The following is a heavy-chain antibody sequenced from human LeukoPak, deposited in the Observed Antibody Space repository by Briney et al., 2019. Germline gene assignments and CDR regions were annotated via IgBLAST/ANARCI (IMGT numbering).Heavy chain of an antibody. D-gene: IGHD6-13*01. CDR1: GFTFNSYA. J-gene: IGHJ4*02. CDR3: AKSASAYSSSCPDY. CDR2: ISGSGGST. V-gene: IGHV3-23*01. Sequence: PGGSLRLSCAASGFTFNSYAMSWVRQAPGKGLEWVSAISGSGGSTYYADSVKGRFTISRDNSKNTLYLQMNRLRAEDTAVYYCAKSASAYSSSCPDYWGQGTLVTVSS.